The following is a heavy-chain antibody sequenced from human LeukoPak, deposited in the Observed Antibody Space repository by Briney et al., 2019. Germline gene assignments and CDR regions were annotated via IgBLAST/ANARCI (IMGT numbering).Heavy chain of an antibody. Sequence: ASVKVSCKASGYTFTTYDINWVRKATGQGLEWMGWMNPNSGNTGYAQKFQGRITITRNTSISTAYMELRSLRSEDTAVYYCATNINSGSGSYDWFDPWGQGTLVTVSS. CDR3: ATNINSGSGSYDWFDP. J-gene: IGHJ5*02. V-gene: IGHV1-8*03. CDR2: MNPNSGNT. CDR1: GYTFTTYD. D-gene: IGHD1-26*01.